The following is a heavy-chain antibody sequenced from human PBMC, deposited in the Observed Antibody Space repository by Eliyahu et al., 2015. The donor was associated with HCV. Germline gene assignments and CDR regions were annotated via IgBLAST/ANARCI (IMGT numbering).Heavy chain of an antibody. CDR1: XGSISSGGYY. Sequence: QVQLQESGPGLXKPSQTLSLTCTXSXGSISSGGYYWCWIRXHPGKGLEWIGYIXXSGSTYYNPSLKSRVTISVDTSKNQFSLKLSSVTAADTAVYYCARDQEDSSGYYYISWGQGTLVTVSS. D-gene: IGHD3-22*01. CDR3: ARDQEDSSGYYYIS. CDR2: IXXSGST. J-gene: IGHJ5*02. V-gene: IGHV4-31*03.